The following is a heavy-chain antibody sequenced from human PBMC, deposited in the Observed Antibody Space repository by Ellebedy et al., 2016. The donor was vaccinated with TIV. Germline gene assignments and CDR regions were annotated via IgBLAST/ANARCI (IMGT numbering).Heavy chain of an antibody. CDR2: IGGSGDHA. CDR3: AKEHDNGYSPLGN. D-gene: IGHD5-24*01. J-gene: IGHJ4*02. V-gene: IGHV3-23*01. Sequence: GGSLRLSXAGSGFSFSGNTLTWVRQTPRKGLEYVAAIGGSGDHAYYAGSVKGRFTISRDNSMNTVSLHMEGLRVDDSAIYYCAKEHDNGYSPLGNWGQGTLVTVSS. CDR1: GFSFSGNT.